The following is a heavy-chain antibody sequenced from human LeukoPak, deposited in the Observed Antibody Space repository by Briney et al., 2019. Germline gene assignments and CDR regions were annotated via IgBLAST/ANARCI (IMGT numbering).Heavy chain of an antibody. J-gene: IGHJ4*02. V-gene: IGHV3-48*01. CDR1: GFTFSSYG. D-gene: IGHD1-26*01. CDR3: ARSRSYSDY. CDR2: ISSSSSTI. Sequence: GGSLRLSCAASGFTFSSYGMHWVRQAPGKGLEWVSYISSSSSTIYYADSVKGRFTISRDNAKNSLYLQMNSLRAEDTAVYYCARSRSYSDYWGQGTLVTVSS.